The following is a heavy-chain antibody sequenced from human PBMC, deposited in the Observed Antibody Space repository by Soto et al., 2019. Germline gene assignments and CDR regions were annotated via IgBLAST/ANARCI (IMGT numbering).Heavy chain of an antibody. CDR2: TDPSDSST. V-gene: IGHV5-10-1*01. J-gene: IGHJ6*02. D-gene: IGHD4-4*01. Sequence: GESLKISCKGVGYTFDNYRITWVRQVPGKGLEWMGKTDPSDSSTNYNSAFEGHVTISLDKSVTTAYLQWSSLKASDTAIYYCARLGHDYSNSGMDVWGQGTTVTVS. CDR3: ARLGHDYSNSGMDV. CDR1: GYTFDNYR.